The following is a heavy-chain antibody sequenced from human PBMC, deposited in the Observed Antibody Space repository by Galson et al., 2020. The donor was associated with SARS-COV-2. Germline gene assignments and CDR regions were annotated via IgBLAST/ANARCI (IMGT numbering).Heavy chain of an antibody. CDR3: ATYSVVVVAPTPRRADY. D-gene: IGHD2-15*01. V-gene: IGHV4-38-2*01. CDR2: IYHSGST. CDR1: GYSISSGYL. J-gene: IGHJ4*02. Sequence: PSETLTPTCPVSGYSISSGYLWGWIRQPPGKGLEWMGSIYHSGSTYYNPSLKSRVTISVDTSKNQFSLKLSSVTAADTAVYYCATYSVVVVAPTPRRADYWGQGTLVTVSS.